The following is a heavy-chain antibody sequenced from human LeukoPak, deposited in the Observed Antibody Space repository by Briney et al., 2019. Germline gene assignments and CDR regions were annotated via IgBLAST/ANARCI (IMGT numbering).Heavy chain of an antibody. CDR2: ISSSGSTI. Sequence: SGGSLRLSCAASGFTFSDYYMSWIRQAPGKGLEWVSYISSSGSTIYYADSVKGRFTISRDNVKNSLYLQMNSLRAEDTAVYYCARGYDYVWGSYRYGYYFDYWGQGTLVTVSS. V-gene: IGHV3-11*04. CDR3: ARGYDYVWGSYRYGYYFDY. J-gene: IGHJ4*02. CDR1: GFTFSDYY. D-gene: IGHD3-16*02.